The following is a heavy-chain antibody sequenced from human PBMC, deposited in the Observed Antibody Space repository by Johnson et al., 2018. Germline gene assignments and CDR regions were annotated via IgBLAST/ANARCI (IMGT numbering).Heavy chain of an antibody. CDR1: GFSFSTYS. Sequence: VQLVESGGGLVKPGGSLRLSCAASGFSFSTYSMSWVRRAPGKGLEWVASISRSSTYINHADSVKGRFTITRDNAKNSLYLKMNSLRAEDTAVYYSSRLLVPAAVGPSYYYGMDVWGQGTTVTVSS. J-gene: IGHJ6*02. CDR3: SRLLVPAAVGPSYYYGMDV. CDR2: ISRSSTYI. V-gene: IGHV3-21*01. D-gene: IGHD2-2*01.